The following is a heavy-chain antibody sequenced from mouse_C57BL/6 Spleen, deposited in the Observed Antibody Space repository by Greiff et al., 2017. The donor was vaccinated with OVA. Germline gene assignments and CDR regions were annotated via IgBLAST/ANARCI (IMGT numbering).Heavy chain of an antibody. CDR3: ARKDDYDLFGY. CDR1: GFTFSDYG. V-gene: IGHV5-17*01. J-gene: IGHJ3*01. Sequence: EVQRVESGGGLVKPGGSLKLSCAASGFTFSDYGMHWVRQAPEKGLEWVAYISSGSSTIYYADTVKGRFTISRDNAKNTLFLQMTSLRSEDTAMYYCARKDDYDLFGYWGQGTLVTVSA. D-gene: IGHD2-4*01. CDR2: ISSGSSTI.